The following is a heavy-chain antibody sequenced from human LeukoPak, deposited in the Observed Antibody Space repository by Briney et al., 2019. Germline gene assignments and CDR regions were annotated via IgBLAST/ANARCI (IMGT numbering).Heavy chain of an antibody. D-gene: IGHD5-12*01. Sequence: GGSLRLSCAASGFTFSSYAMSWVRQAPGKGLEWVSAISGSGGSTYYADSVKGRFTISRDNSKNTLYLQMNSLRAEDTAVYYCAHSGYDQGHLDYWGQGTLVTVSS. V-gene: IGHV3-23*01. CDR3: AHSGYDQGHLDY. CDR2: ISGSGGST. J-gene: IGHJ4*02. CDR1: GFTFSSYA.